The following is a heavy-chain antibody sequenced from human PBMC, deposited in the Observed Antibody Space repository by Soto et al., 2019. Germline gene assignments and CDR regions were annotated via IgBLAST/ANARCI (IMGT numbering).Heavy chain of an antibody. CDR2: ISVYNGYA. CDR1: GYTFTSYY. CDR3: AKNITSWYDY. Sequence: ASVKVSCKASGYTFTSYYMNWVRQAPGQGLEWMGWISVYNGYANYAQKFQGRIIMTADTSTSTAYMELRSLRSDDTAIYYCAKNITSWYDYWGQGSLVTVSS. D-gene: IGHD6-13*01. V-gene: IGHV1-18*04. J-gene: IGHJ4*02.